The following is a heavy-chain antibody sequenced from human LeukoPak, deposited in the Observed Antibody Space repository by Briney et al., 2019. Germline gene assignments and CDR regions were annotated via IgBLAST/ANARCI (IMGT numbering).Heavy chain of an antibody. J-gene: IGHJ4*02. Sequence: PGGSLRLSCAASGFTISSYWMSWVRQAPGKGLEWVANIKQDGSEKYYVDSVKGRFTISSDNAKNSLYLQMNSLRAEDTAVYYCARSIRGSARFDYWGQGTLVTVSS. D-gene: IGHD3-10*01. CDR1: GFTISSYW. CDR3: ARSIRGSARFDY. V-gene: IGHV3-7*04. CDR2: IKQDGSEK.